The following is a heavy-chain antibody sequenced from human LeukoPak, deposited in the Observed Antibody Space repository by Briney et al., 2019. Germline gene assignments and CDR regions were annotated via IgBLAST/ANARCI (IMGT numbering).Heavy chain of an antibody. Sequence: SVKVSCKTSGGTFSSYAISWVRQAPGQGLEWMGGIIPIFGTANYAQKFQGRVTITRDTSASTAYMELSSLRSEDMAVYYCARARYETRIWPKSRYDYYHYMDVWGKGTTVTVSS. CDR2: IIPIFGTA. J-gene: IGHJ6*03. CDR3: ARARYETRIWPKSRYDYYHYMDV. V-gene: IGHV1-69*05. CDR1: GGTFSSYA. D-gene: IGHD3-3*01.